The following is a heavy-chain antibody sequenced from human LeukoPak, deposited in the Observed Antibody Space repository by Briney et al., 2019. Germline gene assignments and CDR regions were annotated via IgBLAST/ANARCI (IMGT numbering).Heavy chain of an antibody. D-gene: IGHD3-10*01. Sequence: GGSLRLSCAASGFTFDDYAMPWVRQAPGKGLEWVSGISWNSGSIGYADSVKGRFTISRDNAKNSLYLQMNSLRAEDTAVYYCARVKVRSTGEFDYWGQGTLVTVSS. CDR1: GFTFDDYA. CDR2: ISWNSGSI. V-gene: IGHV3-9*01. J-gene: IGHJ4*02. CDR3: ARVKVRSTGEFDY.